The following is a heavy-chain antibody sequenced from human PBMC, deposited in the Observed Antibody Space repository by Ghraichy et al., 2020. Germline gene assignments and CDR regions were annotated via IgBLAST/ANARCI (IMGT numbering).Heavy chain of an antibody. D-gene: IGHD1-26*01. CDR2: ITTNGGST. V-gene: IGHV3-23*01. CDR3: AKASGGGTGFDS. CDR1: GFTFSSSA. Sequence: GGSLRLSCAASGFTFSSSAMSWVRQAPGKGLEWVSFITTNGGSTYYADSVKGRLAISRDNSKNTLYLQMNSLRPEDTAVYYCAKASGGGTGFDSWGQGTLVTVSS. J-gene: IGHJ4*02.